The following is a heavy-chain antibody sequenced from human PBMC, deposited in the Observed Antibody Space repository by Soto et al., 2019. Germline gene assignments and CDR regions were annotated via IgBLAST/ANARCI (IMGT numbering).Heavy chain of an antibody. CDR1: GGSFRGYY. J-gene: IGHJ6*02. Sequence: QVQLQQWGAGLLKPSETLSLTCAVYGGSFRGYYWSWIRQPPGKGLEWIGEINHSGSTNYNPSLKSRVTISVDTSKNQFSLKLSSVTAADTAVYYCARGGFKAAGTGEGYYYYYGMDVWGQGTTVTVSS. CDR3: ARGGFKAAGTGEGYYYYYGMDV. CDR2: INHSGST. D-gene: IGHD6-13*01. V-gene: IGHV4-34*01.